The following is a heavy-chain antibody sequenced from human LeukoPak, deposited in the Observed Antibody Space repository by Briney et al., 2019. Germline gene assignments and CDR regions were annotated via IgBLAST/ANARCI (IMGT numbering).Heavy chain of an antibody. D-gene: IGHD3-22*01. Sequence: GGSLRLSCAASGFTFSSYEMNWVRQAPGKGLEWVSSISSSSNYADSVKGRFTISRDNAKNSLYLQMNSLRAEDTAVYYCARDLSDSSGYRNFYYYYMDVWGKGTTVTISS. CDR2: ISSSS. J-gene: IGHJ6*03. CDR3: ARDLSDSSGYRNFYYYYMDV. CDR1: GFTFSSYE. V-gene: IGHV3-21*01.